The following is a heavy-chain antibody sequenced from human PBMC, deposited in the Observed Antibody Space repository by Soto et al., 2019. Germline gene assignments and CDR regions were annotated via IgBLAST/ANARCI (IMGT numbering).Heavy chain of an antibody. CDR3: ARLFSALVLEDY. D-gene: IGHD3-10*01. Sequence: QVQLVESGGGVVQPGRSLRLSCAASGFTFSSYAMHWVRQAPGKGLEWVAVISYDGSNKYYADSVKGRFTISRDNSKNTLYLQMNSLRAEDTAVYYCARLFSALVLEDYWDQGTLVTVSS. CDR2: ISYDGSNK. J-gene: IGHJ4*02. CDR1: GFTFSSYA. V-gene: IGHV3-30-3*01.